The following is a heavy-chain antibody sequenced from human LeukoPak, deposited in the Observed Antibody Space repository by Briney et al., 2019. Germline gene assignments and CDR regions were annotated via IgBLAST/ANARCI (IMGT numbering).Heavy chain of an antibody. CDR3: AREQWLQPVL. J-gene: IGHJ4*02. CDR2: IRLDGSMT. D-gene: IGHD5-12*01. V-gene: IGHV3-7*04. CDR1: GFTFSPSW. Sequence: GGSLRLSCAVSGFTFSPSWMNWVGQAPAKGLAWLANIRLDGSMTSYADSVKGRFTISRDNAQSSLFLQMNSLRVDDPGVYYCAREQWLQPVLWGQGTLVTVSS.